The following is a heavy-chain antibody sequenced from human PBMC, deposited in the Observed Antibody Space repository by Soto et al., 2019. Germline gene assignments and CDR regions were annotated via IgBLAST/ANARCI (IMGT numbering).Heavy chain of an antibody. J-gene: IGHJ4*02. Sequence: EVQLVETGGGLIQRGGSLRLSCAATGFTVSSNYMSWVRQASGKGLEWVSVIYSGGSTYYADSVKGRFTISRDNSKNTLYLQMNSLRGEDTAVYYCARAPSRDGYGRYFDYWGQGTRVTVSS. CDR3: ARAPSRDGYGRYFDY. D-gene: IGHD5-12*01. CDR1: GFTVSSNY. V-gene: IGHV3-53*02. CDR2: IYSGGST.